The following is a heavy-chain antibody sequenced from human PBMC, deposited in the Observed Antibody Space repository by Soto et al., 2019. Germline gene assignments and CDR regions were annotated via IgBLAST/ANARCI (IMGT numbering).Heavy chain of an antibody. D-gene: IGHD3-16*01. Sequence: QVQLVESGGGVVQPGTSLRVPCVGSGFTFRSYVIHWVRQAPGKGLEWVALTSYDGSDKYYGDSVRGRFTISRDNSRNTVDLQMESLRLEDTALYYCARWGTTGGLDVWGQGTLVSVSS. CDR2: TSYDGSDK. V-gene: IGHV3-30*19. CDR1: GFTFRSYV. J-gene: IGHJ1*01. CDR3: ARWGTTGGLDV.